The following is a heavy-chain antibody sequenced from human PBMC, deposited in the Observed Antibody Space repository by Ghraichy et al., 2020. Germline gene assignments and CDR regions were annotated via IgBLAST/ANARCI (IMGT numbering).Heavy chain of an antibody. Sequence: GGSLRLSCAASGFTFSSYAMSWVRQAPGKGLEWVSAISGSGGSTYYADSVKGRFTISRDNSKNTLYLQMNSLRAEDTAVYYCAKDYRAERFGSPEAFDIWGQGTMVTVSS. CDR3: AKDYRAERFGSPEAFDI. CDR2: ISGSGGST. CDR1: GFTFSSYA. D-gene: IGHD3-10*01. V-gene: IGHV3-23*01. J-gene: IGHJ3*02.